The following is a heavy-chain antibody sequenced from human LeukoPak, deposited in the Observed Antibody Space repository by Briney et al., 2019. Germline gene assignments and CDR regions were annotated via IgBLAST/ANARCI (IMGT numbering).Heavy chain of an antibody. CDR2: ISSSSSYI. V-gene: IGHV3-21*01. J-gene: IGHJ2*01. Sequence: PGGSLRLSCAASGFTFSSYSMNWVRQAPGKGLEWVSSISSSSSYIYYADSVKGRFTISRDNAKNSLYLQMNSLRAEDTAVYYCARNSRCCPENWYFDLWGRGTLVTVSS. D-gene: IGHD2-21*01. CDR1: GFTFSSYS. CDR3: ARNSRCCPENWYFDL.